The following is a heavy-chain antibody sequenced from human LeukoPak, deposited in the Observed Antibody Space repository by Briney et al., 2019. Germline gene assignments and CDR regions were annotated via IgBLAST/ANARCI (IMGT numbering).Heavy chain of an antibody. J-gene: IGHJ5*02. D-gene: IGHD4-17*01. CDR2: ISYDGSNK. V-gene: IGHV3-30-3*01. CDR3: ARDLADPKMTTVTSNWFDP. CDR1: GFTFSSYA. Sequence: GRSLRLSCAASGFTFSSYAMHWVRQAPGKGLEWVAVISYDGSNKYYADSVKGRFTISRDNSKNTLYLQMNSLRAEDTAVYYCARDLADPKMTTVTSNWFDPWGQGTLVTVSS.